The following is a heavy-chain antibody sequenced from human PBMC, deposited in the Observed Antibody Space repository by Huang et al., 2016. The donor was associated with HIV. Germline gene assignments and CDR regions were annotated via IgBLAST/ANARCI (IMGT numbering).Heavy chain of an antibody. Sequence: QVQLVESGGGVVQPGRSLRLSCAASGFSFSMFNMHWVRQAPGKGLEWVAVISYDGSNEDYVESVKGRFTISRDNSKNTLYLQMNSLRPEDTAVYYCAKRFSAYDCFDSWGQGTLVTVSS. CDR2: ISYDGSNE. J-gene: IGHJ4*02. CDR1: GFSFSMFN. CDR3: AKRFSAYDCFDS. D-gene: IGHD5-12*01. V-gene: IGHV3-30*18.